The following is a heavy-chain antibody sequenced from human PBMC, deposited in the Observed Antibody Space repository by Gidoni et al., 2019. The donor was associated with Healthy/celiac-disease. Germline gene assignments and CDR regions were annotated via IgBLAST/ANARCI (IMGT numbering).Heavy chain of an antibody. V-gene: IGHV1-24*01. CDR3: ATAPIRSTVVRQGYFDY. CDR1: GYTITELS. J-gene: IGHJ4*02. Sequence: VQLVQSGAEVKKPGASVKVSCKVSGYTITELSMHWVRQAPGQGLEWLGGFDPEDGETIYAQKFQGRVTMTEDTSTDTAYMGLSSLRSEDTAVYYCATAPIRSTVVRQGYFDYWGQGTLVTVSS. D-gene: IGHD4-17*01. CDR2: FDPEDGET.